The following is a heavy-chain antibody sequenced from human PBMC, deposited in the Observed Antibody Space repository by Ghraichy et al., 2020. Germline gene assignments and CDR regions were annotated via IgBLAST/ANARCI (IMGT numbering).Heavy chain of an antibody. V-gene: IGHV4-59*01. CDR3: ARDTTGLAANFDY. CDR2: IYYTRST. J-gene: IGHJ4*02. D-gene: IGHD6-13*01. Sequence: SETLSLTCSAFGDSLNNYYWSWIRQPPGKGLEWIAYIYYTRSTNYNPSLKSRVTLSLDTSKNQFSLKLNSVTAADTAVYYCARDTTGLAANFDYWGRGLLVTVSS. CDR1: GDSLNNYY.